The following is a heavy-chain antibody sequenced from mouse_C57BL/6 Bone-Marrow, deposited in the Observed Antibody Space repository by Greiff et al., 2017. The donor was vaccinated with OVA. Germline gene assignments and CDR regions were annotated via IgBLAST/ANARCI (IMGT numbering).Heavy chain of an antibody. CDR2: IDPNSGGT. D-gene: IGHD2-4*01. V-gene: IGHV1-72*01. J-gene: IGHJ1*03. Sequence: QVQLQQSGAELVKPGASVKLSCKASGYTFTSYWMHWVKQRPGRGLEWIGRIDPNSGGTKYNEKFKSKATLTVDKPSSTAYMQLSSLTSEDSAVYYGARLFYDYDGDWYFDVWGTGTTVTVSS. CDR3: ARLFYDYDGDWYFDV. CDR1: GYTFTSYW.